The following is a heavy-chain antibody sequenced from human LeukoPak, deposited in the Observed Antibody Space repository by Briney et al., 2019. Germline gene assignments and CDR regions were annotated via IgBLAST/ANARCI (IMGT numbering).Heavy chain of an antibody. CDR2: ISGSGGST. V-gene: IGHV3-23*01. Sequence: GGSLRLSCPASGFTFSSHGMSWVRQAPGKGLEWVSAISGSGGSTYYADTVKGRFTISRDNSKNMLYLQMNSLRAEDTAVYYCARSLRVRGVPDYMDVWGKGTTVIISS. J-gene: IGHJ6*03. CDR3: ARSLRVRGVPDYMDV. D-gene: IGHD3-10*02. CDR1: GFTFSSHG.